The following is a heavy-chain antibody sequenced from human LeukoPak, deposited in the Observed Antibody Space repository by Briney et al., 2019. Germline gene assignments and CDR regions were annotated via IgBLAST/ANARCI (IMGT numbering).Heavy chain of an antibody. CDR2: IYYSGST. CDR1: GGSISSYY. D-gene: IGHD2-15*01. V-gene: IGHV4-59*01. Sequence: PSETLSLTCTVSGGSISSYYWSWIRQPPGKGLEWIGYIYYSGSTNYNPSLKSRVTISVDTSKNQFSLKLSSVTAADTAVYYCARGVIGYYYYYYMDVWGKGTTVTISS. J-gene: IGHJ6*03. CDR3: ARGVIGYYYYYYMDV.